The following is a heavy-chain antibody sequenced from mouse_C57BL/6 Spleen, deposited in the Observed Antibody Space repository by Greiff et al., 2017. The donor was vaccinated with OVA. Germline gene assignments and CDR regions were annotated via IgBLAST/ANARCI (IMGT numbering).Heavy chain of an antibody. D-gene: IGHD1-1*01. CDR3: ARPITTVVATRDYAMDY. CDR2: INPGSGGT. J-gene: IGHJ4*01. Sequence: VQLQQSGAELVRPGTSVKVSCKASGYAFTNYLIEWVKQRPGQGLAWIGVINPGSGGTNYNEKFKGKATLTADKSSSTAYMQLSSLTSEDSAVYFCARPITTVVATRDYAMDYWGQGTSVTVSS. CDR1: GYAFTNYL. V-gene: IGHV1-54*01.